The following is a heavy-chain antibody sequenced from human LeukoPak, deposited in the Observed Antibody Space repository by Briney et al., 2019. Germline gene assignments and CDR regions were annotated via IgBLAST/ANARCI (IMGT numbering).Heavy chain of an antibody. D-gene: IGHD4-17*01. CDR3: ARDKVTVTGNWFDP. J-gene: IGHJ5*02. CDR2: IYYTGST. Sequence: NPSETLSLTCTVSGGSISGGGYYWSWVRQFPGRGLEWIGYIYYTGSTYYNPSLKSRVSISVDTSKRQFSLHLSSVTAADTAMYYCARDKVTVTGNWFDPWGQGTLVTVSS. V-gene: IGHV4-31*03. CDR1: GGSISGGGYY.